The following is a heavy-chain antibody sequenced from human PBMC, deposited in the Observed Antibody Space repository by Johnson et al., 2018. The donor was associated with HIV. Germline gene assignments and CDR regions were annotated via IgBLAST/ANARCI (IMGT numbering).Heavy chain of an antibody. CDR3: AIQRSGGKGGGAFDI. D-gene: IGHD2-15*01. V-gene: IGHV3-15*01. Sequence: MMLVESGGVVVQPGGSLRLSCAASGFTFSNAWMSWVRQAPGKGLEWVGRIKSKTDGGTTEYAESVKGRFTISRDDSRNTLYLQMNSLRAEDTAVYYCAIQRSGGKGGGAFDIWGQGTMVTVSS. CDR2: IKSKTDGGTT. CDR1: GFTFSNAW. J-gene: IGHJ3*02.